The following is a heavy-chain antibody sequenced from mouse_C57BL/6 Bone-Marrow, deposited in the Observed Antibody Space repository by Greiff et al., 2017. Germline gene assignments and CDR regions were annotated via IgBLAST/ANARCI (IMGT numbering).Heavy chain of an antibody. CDR3: AKRGVYWYFDV. CDR2: IWRGGST. CDR1: GFSLTSYG. V-gene: IGHV2-5*01. Sequence: VQLVESGPGLVQPSQSLSITCTVSGFSLTSYGVHWVRQSPGTGLEWLGVIWRGGSTDYNAAFMSRLSITKDNAKRQVFFKMNSLQADDTAIYYCAKRGVYWYFDVWGTGTTVTVSS. J-gene: IGHJ1*03.